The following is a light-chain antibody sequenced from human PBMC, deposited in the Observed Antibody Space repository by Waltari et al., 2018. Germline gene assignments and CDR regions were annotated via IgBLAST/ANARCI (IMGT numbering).Light chain of an antibody. CDR3: QQYNSYPWT. CDR1: QSISTW. Sequence: DIQLTQSPSTLTASVGDRVTITGRASQSISTWLAWYQQKPGKAPNLLIYKASTLQSGVPLRFGGSGSATEFTLTISSLQPDDFATYYCQQYNSYPWTFGQGTKVEIK. CDR2: KAS. V-gene: IGKV1-5*03. J-gene: IGKJ1*01.